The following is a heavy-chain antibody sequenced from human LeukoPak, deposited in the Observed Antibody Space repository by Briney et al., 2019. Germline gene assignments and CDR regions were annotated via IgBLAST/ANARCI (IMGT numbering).Heavy chain of an antibody. V-gene: IGHV3-7*01. D-gene: IGHD3/OR15-3a*01. CDR3: ARQGVLDSLYSYFYYYMDV. CDR1: GFSFSRYW. J-gene: IGHJ6*03. Sequence: GGSLRLSCEASGFSFSRYWMSWVRQAPGKGLEWVANINQDGSEKYYVDSVKGRFTISRDNAKISLYLQMNSLRAEDTAVYYCARQGVLDSLYSYFYYYMDVWGKGTTVTVSS. CDR2: INQDGSEK.